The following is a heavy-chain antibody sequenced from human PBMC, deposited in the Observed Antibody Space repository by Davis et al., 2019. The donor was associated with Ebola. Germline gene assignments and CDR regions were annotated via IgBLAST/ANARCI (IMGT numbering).Heavy chain of an antibody. J-gene: IGHJ6*02. CDR2: ISSSGSTI. Sequence: GESLKISCAASGFTFHDYAMHWVRQAPGKGLEWVSYISSSGSTIYYADSVKGRFTISRDNAKHSLYLQMNSLRDEDTAVYYCARSDLFWNGYHYYYYRMDVWGQGTTVTVSS. CDR1: GFTFHDYA. V-gene: IGHV3-48*02. D-gene: IGHD3-3*01. CDR3: ARSDLFWNGYHYYYYRMDV.